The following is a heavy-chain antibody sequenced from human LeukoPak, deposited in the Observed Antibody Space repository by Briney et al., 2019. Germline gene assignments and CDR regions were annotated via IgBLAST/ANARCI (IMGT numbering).Heavy chain of an antibody. CDR3: AKGQELDDGVFDS. V-gene: IGHV3-23*01. CDR1: GFTFSRIA. CDR2: IRSNGDTA. J-gene: IGHJ4*02. D-gene: IGHD1-1*01. Sequence: GRSLRLSCAASGFTFSRIAMTWARQAPGKGLEWVSTIRSNGDTAYNADSVRGRFAISRDNSKNALFLQMNSLRVEDTAIYYCAKGQELDDGVFDSWGQGTLVTVSS.